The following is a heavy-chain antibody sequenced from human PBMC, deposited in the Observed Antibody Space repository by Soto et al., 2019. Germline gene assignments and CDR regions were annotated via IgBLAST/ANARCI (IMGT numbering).Heavy chain of an antibody. CDR2: ISYNGNT. D-gene: IGHD2-8*01. J-gene: IGHJ4*02. CDR3: ARGNGFNLY. CDR1: GGSFSNHY. Sequence: QVQLQESGPGLVKTSETLSLTCTVSGGSFSNHYWSWIRQPPGKGLEWIGYISYNGNTNYNPSLKSRVTILIDTSKSQFSLKLSSVTAADTAVYYCARGNGFNLYWGQGALVTVSS. V-gene: IGHV4-59*11.